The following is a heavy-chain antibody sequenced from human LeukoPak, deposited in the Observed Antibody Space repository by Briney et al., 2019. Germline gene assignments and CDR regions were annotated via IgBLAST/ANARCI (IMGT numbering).Heavy chain of an antibody. CDR3: ALLGRELTLDY. V-gene: IGHV3-23*01. CDR2: ISGSGGST. D-gene: IGHD1-26*01. CDR1: GFTFSSYA. Sequence: GGSLRLSCAASGFTFSSYAMSWVRQAPGKGLEWVSAISGSGGSTYYADSVKGRFTISRDNSKNTLYLEMNSLRAEDTAVYYCALLGRELTLDYWGQGTLVTVSS. J-gene: IGHJ4*02.